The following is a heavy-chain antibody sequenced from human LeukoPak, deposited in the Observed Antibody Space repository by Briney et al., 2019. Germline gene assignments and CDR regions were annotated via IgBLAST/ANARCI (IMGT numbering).Heavy chain of an antibody. CDR2: INHSGST. CDR3: AKNDIWTGYYHPRNWFAP. V-gene: IGHV4-34*01. Sequence: PSETLSLTCAVYGGSFSGYYWSWIRQPPGKGLEWIGEINHSGSTNYNPSLKSRVTISVDTSKNQFSLKLSSVTAADTAVYYFAKNDIWTGYYHPRNWFAPWGQGTLVTVSS. D-gene: IGHD3/OR15-3a*01. CDR1: GGSFSGYY. J-gene: IGHJ5*02.